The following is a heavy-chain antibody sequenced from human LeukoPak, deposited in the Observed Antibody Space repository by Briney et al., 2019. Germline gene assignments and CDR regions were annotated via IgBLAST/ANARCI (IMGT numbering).Heavy chain of an antibody. CDR3: ARGREKRWLQLRHYYFDY. CDR2: INHSGST. D-gene: IGHD5-24*01. J-gene: IGHJ4*02. CDR1: GNY. V-gene: IGHV4-34*01. Sequence: GNYWMHWVRQPPGKGLEWIGEINHSGSTNYNPSLKSRVTISVDTSKNQFSLKLSSVTAADTAVYYCARGREKRWLQLRHYYFDYWGQGTLVTVSS.